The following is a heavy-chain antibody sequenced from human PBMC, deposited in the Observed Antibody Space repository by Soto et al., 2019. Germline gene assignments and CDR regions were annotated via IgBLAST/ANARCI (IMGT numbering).Heavy chain of an antibody. V-gene: IGHV3-30*18. CDR1: GFTFSSYG. CDR2: ISYDGSNK. CDR3: AKVFVPPGSGYSYDPLDY. J-gene: IGHJ4*02. Sequence: PGGSLRLSCAASGFTFSSYGMHWVRQAPGKGLEWVAVISYDGSNKYYADSVKGRFTISRDNSKNTLYLQMNSLRAEDTAVYYCAKVFVPPGSGYSYDPLDYWGQGTLVTVSS. D-gene: IGHD5-18*01.